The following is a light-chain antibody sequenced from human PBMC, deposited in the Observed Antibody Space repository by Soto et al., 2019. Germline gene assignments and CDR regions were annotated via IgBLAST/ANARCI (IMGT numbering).Light chain of an antibody. CDR2: AAS. CDR3: LQDYTYPWT. CDR1: QDIGND. Sequence: IQMTQSPSSLSASVRDRVTITCRASQDIGNDLGWYQQKPGKAPTLLIYAASSLRSGVPSRFSGSGSGTHFTLTINSLQAEDSATYFCLQDYTYPWTFGHWTKVDIK. V-gene: IGKV1-6*02. J-gene: IGKJ1*01.